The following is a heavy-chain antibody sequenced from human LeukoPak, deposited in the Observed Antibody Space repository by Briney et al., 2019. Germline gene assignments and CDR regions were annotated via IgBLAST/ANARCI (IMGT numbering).Heavy chain of an antibody. CDR1: GGSISSYY. CDR3: ARGHYYGSGYYYYMDV. V-gene: IGHV4-4*07. D-gene: IGHD3-10*01. CDR2: IYTSGST. J-gene: IGHJ6*03. Sequence: SETPSLTCTVSGGSISSYYWSWIRQPAGKGLEWIGRIYTSGSTNYNPSLKSRVTMSVDTSKNQFSLKLSSVTAADTAVYYCARGHYYGSGYYYYMDVWGKGTTVTISS.